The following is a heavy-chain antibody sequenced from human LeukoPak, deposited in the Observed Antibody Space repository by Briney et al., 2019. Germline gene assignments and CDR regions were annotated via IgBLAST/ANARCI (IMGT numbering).Heavy chain of an antibody. J-gene: IGHJ4*02. CDR2: INHSGST. D-gene: IGHD3-22*01. CDR3: ARGYSSGYYSVLDY. V-gene: IGHV4-34*01. Sequence: SETLSLTCAVYGGSFSGYYWSWIRQPPGKGLEWIGEINHSGSTNYNPSLKSRVTISVDTSKNQFSLKLSSVTAADTAVYYCARGYSSGYYSVLDYWGQGTLVTVSS. CDR1: GGSFSGYY.